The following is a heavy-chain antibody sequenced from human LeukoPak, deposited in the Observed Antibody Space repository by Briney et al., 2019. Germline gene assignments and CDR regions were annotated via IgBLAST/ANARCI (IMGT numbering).Heavy chain of an antibody. J-gene: IGHJ4*02. V-gene: IGHV3-53*04. D-gene: IGHD3-22*01. CDR2: LHAAGGT. Sequence: PGGSLRLSCAASGLTVSSNYITWVRQPPGKGLEWDSVLHAAGGTYYADSVKGRFTISRHISKNTVYLQMNSLRAEDTAVYYCAREGYDSSGYPRLLDYWGQGTLVTVSS. CDR1: GLTVSSNY. CDR3: AREGYDSSGYPRLLDY.